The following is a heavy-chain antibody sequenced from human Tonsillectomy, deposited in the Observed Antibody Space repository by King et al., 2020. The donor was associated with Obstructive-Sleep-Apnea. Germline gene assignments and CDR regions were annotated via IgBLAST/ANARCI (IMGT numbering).Heavy chain of an antibody. CDR2: IYYSGST. Sequence: HVQLQESGPGLVKPSQTLSLICTVSGGSISSGDYYWSWIRQPPGKGLDWIGYIYYSGSTYYNPSLKSRVTISVDTSENQFSLKLSSVTAADTAVYYCAGVKDSGYDFCRWFDPWGQGTLVTVSS. J-gene: IGHJ5*02. CDR3: AGVKDSGYDFCRWFDP. CDR1: GGSISSGDYY. V-gene: IGHV4-30-4*01. D-gene: IGHD5-12*01.